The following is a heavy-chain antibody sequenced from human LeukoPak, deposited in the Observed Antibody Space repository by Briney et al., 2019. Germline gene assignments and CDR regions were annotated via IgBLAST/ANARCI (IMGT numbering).Heavy chain of an antibody. V-gene: IGHV4-59*12. J-gene: IGHJ3*02. CDR2: IYYSGST. D-gene: IGHD3-10*01. CDR1: GGSISSYY. CDR3: ARSDGYGLVGI. Sequence: SETLSLTCTVSGGSISSYYWSWIRQPPGKGLEWIGYIYYSGSTNYKSSLKSRVTISVDTSKNQFSLKLSSVTAADTAMYYCARSDGYGLVGIWGQGTMVTVSS.